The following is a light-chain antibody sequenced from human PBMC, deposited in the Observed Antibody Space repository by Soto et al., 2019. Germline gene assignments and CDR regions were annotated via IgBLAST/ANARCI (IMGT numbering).Light chain of an antibody. Sequence: QSALTQPASVSGSPGQSITISCTGTSSDVGGYNYVSWYQQHPGKAPKLMIYEVSNRASGVSNRFSGSKSGNTASLTISGLQAEDEADYYCSSYTSSSTSSFVFGTGTKVTVL. CDR3: SSYTSSSTSSFV. CDR1: SSDVGGYNY. V-gene: IGLV2-14*01. J-gene: IGLJ1*01. CDR2: EVS.